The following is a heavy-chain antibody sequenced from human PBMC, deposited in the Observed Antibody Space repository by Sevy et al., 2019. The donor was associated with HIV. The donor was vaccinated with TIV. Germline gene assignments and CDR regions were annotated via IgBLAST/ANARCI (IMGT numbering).Heavy chain of an antibody. D-gene: IGHD3-9*01. J-gene: IGHJ5*02. CDR1: GGSISSYY. Sequence: SETLSLTCTVSGGSISSYYWSWIRQPPGKGLEWIGYIYYSGSTNYNPSLKSRVTISVDTSKNQFSLMLSSVTAADTAVYYCARVGGTEDDILTGYVNWFDPWGQGTLVAVSS. V-gene: IGHV4-59*01. CDR3: ARVGGTEDDILTGYVNWFDP. CDR2: IYYSGST.